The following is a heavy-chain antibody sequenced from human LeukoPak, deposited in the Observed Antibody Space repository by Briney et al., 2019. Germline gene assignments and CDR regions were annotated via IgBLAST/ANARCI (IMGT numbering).Heavy chain of an antibody. Sequence: ASVKVSCKASGYTFTSYGITWVRQAPGQGLEWMGWINTNTGNPTYAQGFTGRFVLSLDTSVSTAYLQISSLKAEDTAVYYCARGVLDSLGVSSGFDLWGQGTMVTVSS. CDR2: INTNTGNP. CDR1: GYTFTSYG. J-gene: IGHJ3*01. CDR3: ARGVLDSLGVSSGFDL. V-gene: IGHV7-4-1*02. D-gene: IGHD3-16*01.